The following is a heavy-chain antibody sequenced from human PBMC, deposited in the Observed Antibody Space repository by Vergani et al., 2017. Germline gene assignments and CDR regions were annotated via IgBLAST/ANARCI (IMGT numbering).Heavy chain of an antibody. CDR3: ARGGYCSSTSCHRPGNWFDP. V-gene: IGHV5-51*01. CDR2: IYPGDSDT. CDR1: GYSFTSYW. Sequence: EVPLVQSGAEVKKPGESLKISCKGSGYSFTSYWIGWVRQMPGKGLEWMGIIYPGDSDTRYSPSFQGQVTISADKSISTAYLQWSSLKASDTAMYYCARGGYCSSTSCHRPGNWFDPWGQGTLVTVSS. J-gene: IGHJ5*02. D-gene: IGHD2-2*02.